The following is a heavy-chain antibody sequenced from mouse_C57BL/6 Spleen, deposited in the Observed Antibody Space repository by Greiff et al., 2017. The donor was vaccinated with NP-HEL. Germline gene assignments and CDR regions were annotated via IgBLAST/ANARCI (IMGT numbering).Heavy chain of an antibody. CDR2: ISSGSSTI. D-gene: IGHD1-1*01. CDR3: AMDLYGSSPAWFAY. Sequence: EVHLVESGGGLVKPGGSLKLSCAASGFTFSDYGMHWVRQAPEKGLEWVAYISSGSSTIYYADTVKGRFTISRDNAKNTLFLQMTSLRSEDTAMYYCAMDLYGSSPAWFAYWGQGTLVTVSA. CDR1: GFTFSDYG. V-gene: IGHV5-17*01. J-gene: IGHJ3*01.